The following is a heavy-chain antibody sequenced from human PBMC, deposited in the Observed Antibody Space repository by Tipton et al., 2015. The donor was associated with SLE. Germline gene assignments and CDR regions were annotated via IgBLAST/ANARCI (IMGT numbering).Heavy chain of an antibody. D-gene: IGHD3-9*01. CDR3: AREKVDDILTGRKPGYYGMDV. Sequence: QSGAEVKKPGASVKVSCKASGYTFITYDISWMRQAPGQGLEWMGWISPYNGNTNYAQKFQGRITMSTDTSTSTAYMELRSLRSDDTAVYYCAREKVDDILTGRKPGYYGMDVWGQGTTVTVSS. CDR1: GYTFITYD. J-gene: IGHJ6*02. V-gene: IGHV1-18*01. CDR2: ISPYNGNT.